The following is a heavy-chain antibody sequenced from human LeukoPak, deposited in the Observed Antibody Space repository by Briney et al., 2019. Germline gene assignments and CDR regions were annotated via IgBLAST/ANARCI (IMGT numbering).Heavy chain of an antibody. CDR2: MNPNSGNT. V-gene: IGHV1-8*01. CDR3: ARGSSSSEDWYFDP. Sequence: GASVKVSCKASGYTFTSYDINWVRQATGQGLEWMGWMNPNSGNTGYAQKFQGRVTMTRNTSISTAYMELSSLRSEDTAVYYCARGSSSSEDWYFDPWGRGTLVTVSS. J-gene: IGHJ2*01. CDR1: GYTFTSYD. D-gene: IGHD6-6*01.